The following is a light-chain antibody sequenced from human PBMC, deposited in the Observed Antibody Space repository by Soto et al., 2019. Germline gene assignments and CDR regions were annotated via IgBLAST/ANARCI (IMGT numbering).Light chain of an antibody. Sequence: QSALTQPPSASLTPGQRVTISCSGSSSNIGSNTVNWYQQLPGTAPKLLIYSNNQRPSGVPDRFSGSKSGTSASLAISGLQSEDEADYYCAAWDDSLNGHYAFGTGTKVTVL. CDR3: AAWDDSLNGHYA. CDR2: SNN. CDR1: SSNIGSNT. J-gene: IGLJ1*01. V-gene: IGLV1-44*01.